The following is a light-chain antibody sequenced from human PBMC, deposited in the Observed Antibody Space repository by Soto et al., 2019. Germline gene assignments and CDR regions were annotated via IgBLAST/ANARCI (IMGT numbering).Light chain of an antibody. CDR2: GAS. Sequence: EIVLTQSPGTLSLSPGERATLSCRASQSVSNNYLAWYQQKPGQDPRLLLYGASNRATGIPDRFSGSGSGTDFTLTISRLEPEDFAVYYCQQYGSSGTFGQGTKVDI. CDR1: QSVSNNY. CDR3: QQYGSSGT. J-gene: IGKJ1*01. V-gene: IGKV3-20*01.